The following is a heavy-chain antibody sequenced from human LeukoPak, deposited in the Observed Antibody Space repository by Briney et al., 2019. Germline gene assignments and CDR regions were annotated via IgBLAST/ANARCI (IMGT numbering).Heavy chain of an antibody. V-gene: IGHV3-66*01. CDR2: IYSGGST. CDR3: ARDNGGGSGYYLPGDAFDI. CDR1: GFTVSSNY. Sequence: GGSLRLSCAASGFTVSSNYMSWVRQAPGKGLEWVSVIYSGGSTYYADSVKGRFTISRDNSKNTLYLQMNSLRAEDTAVYYCARDNGGGSGYYLPGDAFDIWGQGTMVTVSS. D-gene: IGHD3-3*01. J-gene: IGHJ3*02.